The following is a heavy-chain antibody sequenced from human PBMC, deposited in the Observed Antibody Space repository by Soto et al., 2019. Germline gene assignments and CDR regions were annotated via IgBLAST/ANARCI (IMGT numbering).Heavy chain of an antibody. J-gene: IGHJ4*02. CDR2: ISTSGNV. CDR3: ARDINVFWSLYPLSFVY. Sequence: SETLSLTCTVSGGSLTKYYWSWIRQPAGKGLEWIGRISTSGNVVSKASLRSRLTMSVDTSKNQFSLRLTSVTAADTAVYYWARDINVFWSLYPLSFVYWGQGALVTGSS. D-gene: IGHD3-3*01. V-gene: IGHV4-4*07. CDR1: GGSLTKYY.